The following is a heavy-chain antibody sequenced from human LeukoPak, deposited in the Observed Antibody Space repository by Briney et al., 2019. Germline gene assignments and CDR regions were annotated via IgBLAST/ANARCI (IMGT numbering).Heavy chain of an antibody. D-gene: IGHD3-10*01. CDR2: ISGSGGST. CDR1: GFPFSTFA. CDR3: ARGYSYRYEY. Sequence: GGSLRLSFAPSGFPFSTFAMTWVAQAPGKGLGWFSAISGSGGSTYYADSVKGRFTISREDAKNSLYLQMNSLTAGDTAVYYCARGYSYRYEYWGQGTLVTVSS. V-gene: IGHV3-23*01. J-gene: IGHJ4*02.